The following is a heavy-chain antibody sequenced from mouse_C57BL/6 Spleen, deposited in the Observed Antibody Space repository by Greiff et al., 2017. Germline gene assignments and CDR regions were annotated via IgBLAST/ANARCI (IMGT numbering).Heavy chain of an antibody. D-gene: IGHD1-1*01. CDR1: GYAFSSSW. CDR2: IYPGDGDT. J-gene: IGHJ2*01. Sequence: VQLQQSGPELVKPGASVKISCKASGYAFSSSWMNWVKQRPGKGLEWIGRIYPGDGDTNYNGKFKGKATLTADKSSSTAYMQLSSLTSEDSAVYFCAPTVVATPFADWGKGTTLTVSS. CDR3: APTVVATPFAD. V-gene: IGHV1-82*01.